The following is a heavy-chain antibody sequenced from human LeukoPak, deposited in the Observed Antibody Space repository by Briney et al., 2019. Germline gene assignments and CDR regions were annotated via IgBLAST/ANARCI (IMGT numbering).Heavy chain of an antibody. CDR3: ARGRIAYCSSTSCYVDAFDI. J-gene: IGHJ3*02. Sequence: VASVTVSCKASGYTFTGYYMHWVRQAPGQGLEWMGWINTNTGNPTYAQGFTGRFVFSLDTSVSTAYLQISSLKAEDTAVYYCARGRIAYCSSTSCYVDAFDIWGQGTMVTVSS. V-gene: IGHV7-4-1*02. D-gene: IGHD2-2*01. CDR2: INTNTGNP. CDR1: GYTFTGYY.